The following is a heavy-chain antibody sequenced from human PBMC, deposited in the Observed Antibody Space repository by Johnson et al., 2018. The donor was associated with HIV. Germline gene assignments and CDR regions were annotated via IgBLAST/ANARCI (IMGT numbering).Heavy chain of an antibody. J-gene: IGHJ3*02. CDR2: ISYDGSNK. V-gene: IGHV3-30*04. D-gene: IGHD6-6*01. CDR3: ARDGSQLADAFDI. Sequence: QVQLVESGGGVVQPGRSLRLSCAASGFTFSSYAMHWVRQAPGKGLEWVAVISYDGSNKYYADSVKGRLTVSRDNFKNTLYLQMNSLKAEDTAVYYCARDGSQLADAFDIWGQGTMVTVSS. CDR1: GFTFSSYA.